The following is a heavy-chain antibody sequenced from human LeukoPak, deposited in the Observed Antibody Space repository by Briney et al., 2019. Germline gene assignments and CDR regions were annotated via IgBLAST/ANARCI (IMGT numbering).Heavy chain of an antibody. CDR2: IYYSGST. CDR1: GGSITCFY. J-gene: IGHJ3*02. CDR3: ARAVWDQRGAFAI. Sequence: PSETPSPACTVFGGSITCFYGGWIRQPPGKGLEWIGYIYYSGSTNYNPSLKSRVTISVDTSKNQFSLKLSSVTAADTAVYYCARAVWDQRGAFAIWGQGTMVTVSS. V-gene: IGHV4-59*01. D-gene: IGHD3-16*01.